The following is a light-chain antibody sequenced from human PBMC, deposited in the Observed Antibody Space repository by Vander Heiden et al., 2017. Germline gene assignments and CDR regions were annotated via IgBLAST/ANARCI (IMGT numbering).Light chain of an antibody. CDR1: QSVSTY. CDR2: DVS. J-gene: IGKJ1*01. Sequence: EIVLTQSPATLSLSPGERATLSCRASQSVSTYLAWYQQKPGQSPRLLIYDVSNRATGIPARFSGSGSGTDFTLTISSLQAEDFAVYYCQQRSNWPKTFGQGTKVEIK. CDR3: QQRSNWPKT. V-gene: IGKV3-11*01.